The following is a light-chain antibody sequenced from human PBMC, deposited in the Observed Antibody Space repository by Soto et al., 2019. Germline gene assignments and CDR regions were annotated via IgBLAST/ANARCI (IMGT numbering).Light chain of an antibody. Sequence: QSVLTQPASVSGSPGQSITISCTGTSSDIGGYILVSWYQQEPGKAPKLMIYEGSKRPSGVSNRFSGSKSGNTASLTISGLQAEDEAHYYCCSYVGSDSYVIFGGGTKLTVL. CDR2: EGS. J-gene: IGLJ2*01. V-gene: IGLV2-23*01. CDR3: CSYVGSDSYVI. CDR1: SSDIGGYIL.